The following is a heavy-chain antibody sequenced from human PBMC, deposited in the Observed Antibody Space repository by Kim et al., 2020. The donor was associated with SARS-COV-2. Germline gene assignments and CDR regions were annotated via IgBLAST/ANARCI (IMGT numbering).Heavy chain of an antibody. J-gene: IGHJ5*02. Sequence: GGFLRLSCAASGFSFSSYWMTWVRQAPGKGLEWVASIKLDGSDIQYVDSVKGRFTVSRDNARDSLYLQMNSLRADDTAVYYCARGQKTFAPWGPGTLVTVSS. CDR1: GFSFSSYW. V-gene: IGHV3-7*01. CDR2: IKLDGSDI. CDR3: ARGQKTFAP.